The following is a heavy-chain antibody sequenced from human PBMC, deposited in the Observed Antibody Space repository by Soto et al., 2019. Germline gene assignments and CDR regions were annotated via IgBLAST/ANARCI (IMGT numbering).Heavy chain of an antibody. CDR3: VHRVLAGQQIDY. Sequence: ITMKESGPTLVKPTQTLTLTCTFSGFSLSTLGVGVGWVRQPPGKALEWLAFIYWDDDERYTASLRSRLTVTKDTSRNQVVLTMTNMDPVDTAPYFCVHRVLAGQQIDYWGQGILVTVSS. D-gene: IGHD2-15*01. J-gene: IGHJ4*02. V-gene: IGHV2-5*02. CDR1: GFSLSTLGVG. CDR2: IYWDDDE.